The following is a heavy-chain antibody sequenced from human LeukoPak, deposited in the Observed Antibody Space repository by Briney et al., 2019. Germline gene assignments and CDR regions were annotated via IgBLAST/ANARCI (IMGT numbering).Heavy chain of an antibody. CDR3: ARHWRNPTYAFDY. CDR2: ICYSGST. V-gene: IGHV4-59*08. Sequence: PSETLSLTCTVSGGSISSYYWSWIRQPPGKGLEWIGYICYSGSTNYNPSLKSRVTISVDTSKNQFSLKLSSVTAADTAVYYCARHWRNPTYAFDYWGQGTLVTVSS. J-gene: IGHJ4*02. CDR1: GGSISSYY. D-gene: IGHD1-14*01.